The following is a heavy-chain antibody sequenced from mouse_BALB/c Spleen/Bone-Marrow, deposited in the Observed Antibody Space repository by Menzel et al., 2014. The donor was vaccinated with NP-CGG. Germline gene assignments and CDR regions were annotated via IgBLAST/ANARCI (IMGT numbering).Heavy chain of an antibody. D-gene: IGHD2-4*01. Sequence: LQQSGSELVRPGGSVKLSCKASGYTFTSYWMNWVKRRPGQGLEWIGNFYPGWGSTNYDEKFKSKATLTADTSSSTAYMHLSSLTSEDSAVYYCTRGDYDYDGFAYWGQGTLVTVSA. CDR3: TRGDYDYDGFAY. J-gene: IGHJ3*01. V-gene: IGHV1S22*01. CDR2: FYPGWGST. CDR1: GYTFTSYW.